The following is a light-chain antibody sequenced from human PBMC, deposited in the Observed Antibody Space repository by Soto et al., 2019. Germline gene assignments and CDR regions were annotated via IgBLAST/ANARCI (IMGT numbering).Light chain of an antibody. CDR1: QGVGNY. Sequence: DIELTQSPSSLSSSPGDRATITCRASQGVGNYLAWYQQKPGQVPKLLIYTASTRATGIPARFSGSGSGTDFTLTISSLEPEDVAAYYCQKCSNAPYTFGGGTKVEIK. CDR2: TAS. J-gene: IGKJ4*01. CDR3: QKCSNAPYT. V-gene: IGKV3D-11*01.